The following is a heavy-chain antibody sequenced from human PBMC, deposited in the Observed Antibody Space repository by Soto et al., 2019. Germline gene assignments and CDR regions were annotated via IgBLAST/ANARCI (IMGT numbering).Heavy chain of an antibody. Sequence: ASVKVSCKASGYTFTSYAMHWVRQAPGQRLEWMGWINAGNGNTKYSQKFQGRVTITRDTSASTAYMELSSLRSEDTAVYYCARALVAGEGWELGPIDPWGQGTLVTVSS. CDR1: GYTFTSYA. CDR3: ARALVAGEGWELGPIDP. V-gene: IGHV1-3*01. D-gene: IGHD1-26*01. J-gene: IGHJ5*02. CDR2: INAGNGNT.